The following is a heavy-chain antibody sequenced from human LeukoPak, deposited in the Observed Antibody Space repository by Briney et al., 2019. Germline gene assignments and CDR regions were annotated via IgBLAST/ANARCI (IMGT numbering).Heavy chain of an antibody. CDR2: IYSGGST. J-gene: IGHJ3*02. V-gene: IGHV3-53*01. Sequence: GGSLRLSCAASGFTVSSNYMSWIRQAPGKGLEWVSVIYSGGSTYYADSVKGRFTISRDNSKNTLYLQMNSLRAEDTGVYYCARASHYYDSSGSHDAFDIWGQGTMVTVSS. D-gene: IGHD3-22*01. CDR3: ARASHYYDSSGSHDAFDI. CDR1: GFTVSSNY.